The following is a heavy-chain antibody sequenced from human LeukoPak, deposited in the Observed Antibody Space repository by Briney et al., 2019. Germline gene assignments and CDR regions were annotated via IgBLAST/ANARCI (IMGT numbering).Heavy chain of an antibody. CDR2: INHGGST. Sequence: PSETLSLTCAVYGGSFRGYYWSWIRQPPRKGLEWIGEINHGGSTNYNPSLKSRVTISVDTSKNQFSLKLSSVTAADTAVYYCARGGDFGVVIIGPFDYWGQGTLVTVSS. CDR3: ARGGDFGVVIIGPFDY. V-gene: IGHV4-34*01. J-gene: IGHJ4*02. CDR1: GGSFRGYY. D-gene: IGHD3-3*01.